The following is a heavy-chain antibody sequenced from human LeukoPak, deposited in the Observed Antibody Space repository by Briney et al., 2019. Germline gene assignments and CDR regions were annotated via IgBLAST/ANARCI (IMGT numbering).Heavy chain of an antibody. Sequence: PGGSLRLSCAASGFTFSSYEMNLVRQAPGKRLEWVSYISGSGGTIYYADSVKGRFTISSDNARNSLYLQMNSLRAEDTAVYYCASMTTVTITFHNFDYWGQGTLVTVSS. CDR2: ISGSGGTI. CDR1: GFTFSSYE. CDR3: ASMTTVTITFHNFDY. D-gene: IGHD4-17*01. V-gene: IGHV3-48*03. J-gene: IGHJ4*02.